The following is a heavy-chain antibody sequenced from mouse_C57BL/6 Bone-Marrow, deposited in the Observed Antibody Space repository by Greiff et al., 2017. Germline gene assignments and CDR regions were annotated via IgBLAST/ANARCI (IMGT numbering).Heavy chain of an antibody. J-gene: IGHJ2*01. CDR1: GYTFTSYW. Sequence: VQLQQPGAELVKPGASVKLSCKASGYTFTSYWMHWVKQRPGQGLEWIGMIHPNSGSTNYNEKFKSKTTLTVDKSSSTAYMQLSSLTSEDSAVYYCSRSGFFDYWGQGTTLTVSS. CDR3: SRSGFFDY. D-gene: IGHD3-1*01. CDR2: IHPNSGST. V-gene: IGHV1-64*01.